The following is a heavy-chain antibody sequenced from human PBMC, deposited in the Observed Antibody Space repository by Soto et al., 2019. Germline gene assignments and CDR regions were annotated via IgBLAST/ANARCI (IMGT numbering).Heavy chain of an antibody. CDR2: MYHSGST. Sequence: SETLSLTCTVSGGSISSYYWSWIRQPPGKGLEWIGYMYHSGSTYYNPSLKSRVTISIDRSKNQFSLKLSSVTAADTAVYYCARPKGIIGLRLGELSLRFDYWGQGTLVTVSS. CDR3: ARPKGIIGLRLGELSLRFDY. CDR1: GGSISSYY. D-gene: IGHD3-16*02. V-gene: IGHV4-59*04. J-gene: IGHJ4*02.